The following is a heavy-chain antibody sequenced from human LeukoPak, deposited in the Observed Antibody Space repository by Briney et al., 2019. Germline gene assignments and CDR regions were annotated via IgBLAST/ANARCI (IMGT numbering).Heavy chain of an antibody. Sequence: ASVKVPCKGSGYTFSDYYRHWVRQEPGQGLEWMGWINPNNGGTNSAQKFQGRVTMTRDTSISTAYMELSRLRSDDTAVYYCARDGSLDFWGQGTLVTVSS. CDR3: ARDGSLDF. V-gene: IGHV1-2*02. CDR1: GYTFSDYY. CDR2: INPNNGGT. D-gene: IGHD6-13*01. J-gene: IGHJ4*02.